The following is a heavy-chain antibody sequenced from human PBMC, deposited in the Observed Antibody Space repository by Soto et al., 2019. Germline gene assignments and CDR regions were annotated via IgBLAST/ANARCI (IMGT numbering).Heavy chain of an antibody. V-gene: IGHV3-30-3*01. CDR2: ISYDGSNK. CDR1: GFTFSSYA. CDR3: AREILYYYDSSGPPAGSDY. D-gene: IGHD3-22*01. Sequence: SLRLSCAASGFTFSSYAMHWVRQAPGKGLEWVAVISYDGSNKYYADSVKGRFTISRDNSKNTLYLQMNSLRAEDTAVYYCAREILYYYDSSGPPAGSDYWGQGTLVTVSS. J-gene: IGHJ4*02.